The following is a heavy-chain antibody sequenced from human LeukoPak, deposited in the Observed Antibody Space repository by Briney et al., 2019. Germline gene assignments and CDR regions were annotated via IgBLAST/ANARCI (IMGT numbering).Heavy chain of an antibody. D-gene: IGHD3-10*01. CDR2: INPNSGGT. CDR3: ARHSLWFGDHQDDY. V-gene: IGHV1-2*02. Sequence: GASVKVSCKASGYTFTGYYMHWVRQAPGQGLEWMGWINPNSGGTNYAQKFQGRVTMTRDTSISTAYMELSSVTAADTAVYYCARHSLWFGDHQDDYWGQGALVTVSS. J-gene: IGHJ4*02. CDR1: GYTFTGYY.